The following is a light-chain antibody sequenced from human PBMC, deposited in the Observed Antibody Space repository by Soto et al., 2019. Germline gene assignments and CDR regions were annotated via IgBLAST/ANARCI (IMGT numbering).Light chain of an antibody. Sequence: QSALTQPASVSGSPGQSITISCTGTSSDVGGYNYVSWYQHHPGKAPKLLIYEVSNRPSGVSNRFSGSKSGNTASLTISGLQAEDEADYYCSSYTTSSTHGVFGGGTQLTVL. CDR2: EVS. V-gene: IGLV2-14*01. J-gene: IGLJ3*02. CDR3: SSYTTSSTHGV. CDR1: SSDVGGYNY.